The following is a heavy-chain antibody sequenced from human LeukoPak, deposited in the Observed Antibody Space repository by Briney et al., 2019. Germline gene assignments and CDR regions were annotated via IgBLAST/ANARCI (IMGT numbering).Heavy chain of an antibody. Sequence: GASVKVSCKASGYTFTGYYMHWVRQAPGQGLEWMGWINPNSGGTNYAQKLQGRVTMTTDTSTSTAYMELRSLRSDDTAVYYCARGHCSSTSCYSEPYYYYGMDVWGQGTTVTVSS. D-gene: IGHD2-2*02. CDR3: ARGHCSSTSCYSEPYYYYGMDV. CDR2: INPNSGGT. CDR1: GYTFTGYY. J-gene: IGHJ6*02. V-gene: IGHV1-2*02.